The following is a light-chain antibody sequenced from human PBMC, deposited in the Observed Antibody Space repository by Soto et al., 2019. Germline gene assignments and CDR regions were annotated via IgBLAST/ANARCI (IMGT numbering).Light chain of an antibody. CDR2: KAS. CDR1: QTISSW. V-gene: IGKV1-5*03. CDR3: QQYNSYWT. J-gene: IGKJ1*01. Sequence: DIQMTQSPSTLSASVGDRVIIICRASQTISSWLAWYQQKPGKAPKLLIYKASTLKSGVPSRFSGSGSGTEFTLTISSLQPDDFATYYCQQYNSYWTFGQGTKVDIK.